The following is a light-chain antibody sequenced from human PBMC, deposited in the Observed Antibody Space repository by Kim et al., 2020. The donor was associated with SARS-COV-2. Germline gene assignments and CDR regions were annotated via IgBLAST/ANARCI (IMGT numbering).Light chain of an antibody. CDR1: KGINNY. CDR3: QQCNGYPIT. CDR2: GAF. J-gene: IGKJ5*01. Sequence: ASVGDRVTITCRASKGINNYLTWFQKKPGKAPKSLIYGAFSLQSGVPSRFSGSASGTDFTLTISSLQPEDFATYFCQQCNGYPITFGQGTRLEIK. V-gene: IGKV1-16*01.